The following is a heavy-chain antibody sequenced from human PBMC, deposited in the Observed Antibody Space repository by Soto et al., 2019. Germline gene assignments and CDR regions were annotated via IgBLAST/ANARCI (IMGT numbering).Heavy chain of an antibody. D-gene: IGHD3-3*01. Sequence: QVQLQESGPGLVKPSGTLSLTCDVSGGSISSSNWWNWVRQPPGKGLEWIGEIYHSGSTNYNPSLKSRLTRSVEKSKNQFSLKLSSVTAADTAVYYCARDQIFGVVRTHYYYGMDVWGQGTTVTVSS. CDR1: GGSISSSNW. CDR3: ARDQIFGVVRTHYYYGMDV. J-gene: IGHJ6*02. CDR2: IYHSGST. V-gene: IGHV4-4*02.